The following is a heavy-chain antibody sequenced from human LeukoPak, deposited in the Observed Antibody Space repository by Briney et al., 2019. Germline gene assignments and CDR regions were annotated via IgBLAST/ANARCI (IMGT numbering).Heavy chain of an antibody. CDR3: ARDPPASWLDAFDI. CDR2: IYYKGNT. Sequence: PETLSLTCTVSGGSISSRSYYWGWIRQPPGKGLEWIGSIYYKGNTYLNPSLKSRVTISVDTSKNQFSLKLSSVTAADTAVYYCARDPPASWLDAFDIWGQGTMVTVSS. J-gene: IGHJ3*02. V-gene: IGHV4-39*07. CDR1: GGSISSRSYY. D-gene: IGHD3-22*01.